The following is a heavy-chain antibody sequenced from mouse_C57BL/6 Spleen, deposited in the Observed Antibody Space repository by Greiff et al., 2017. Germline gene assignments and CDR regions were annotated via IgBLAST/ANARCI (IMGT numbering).Heavy chain of an antibody. D-gene: IGHD2-4*01. J-gene: IGHJ4*01. CDR2: INPNYGTT. CDR1: GYSFTDYN. V-gene: IGHV1-39*01. Sequence: VQLQQSGPELVKPGASVKISCKVSGYSFTDYNMNWVKQSNGKSLEWIGVINPNYGTTSYNQKFKGKATLTVDQSSSTAYMQLNSLTSDDSAVYYCTRPLYYNYDVYAMDYWGQGTSVTVSS. CDR3: TRPLYYNYDVYAMDY.